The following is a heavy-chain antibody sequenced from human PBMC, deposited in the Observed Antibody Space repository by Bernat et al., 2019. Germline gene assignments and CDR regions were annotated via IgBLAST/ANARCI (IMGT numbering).Heavy chain of an antibody. Sequence: QVQLQQWGAGLLKPSETLSLTCAVYGGSFSGYYWSWIRQPPGKGLEWIGSIYYSGSTYYNPSLKSRVTISVDTSKNKFSLKLSSVTAADTAVYYSARLKWYYYDSSGYDAFDIWGQGTMVTVSS. J-gene: IGHJ3*02. V-gene: IGHV4-34*01. CDR1: GGSFSGYY. CDR3: ARLKWYYYDSSGYDAFDI. CDR2: IYYSGST. D-gene: IGHD3-22*01.